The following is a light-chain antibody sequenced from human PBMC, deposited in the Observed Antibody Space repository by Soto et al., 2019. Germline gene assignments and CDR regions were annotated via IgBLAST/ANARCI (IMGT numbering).Light chain of an antibody. CDR3: LSHTTSRTYV. CDR2: NVN. CDR1: SSDIGAYEY. V-gene: IGLV2-14*03. J-gene: IGLJ1*01. Sequence: QSALTQPASVSGSPGQSITISCSGTSSDIGAYEYVSWYQQHPGKPPKLMIYNVNNRPSGVSYRLSGSKSGNTASLTISRLQTEDEADYYCLSHTTSRTYVFGPGTKVTVL.